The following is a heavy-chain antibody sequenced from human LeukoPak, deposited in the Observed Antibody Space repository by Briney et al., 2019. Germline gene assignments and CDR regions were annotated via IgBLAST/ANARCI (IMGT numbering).Heavy chain of an antibody. CDR2: IKQDGSEK. D-gene: IGHD2/OR15-2a*01. Sequence: GGSLRLSCAASGFTFSSYWMSWVRQAPGKGLEWVANIKQDGSEKYYVDSVKGRFTISRDNAKNSLYLQMNSLRAEDTAVYYCARVSNNYYYFYMDVWGKGTTVTVSS. V-gene: IGHV3-7*01. CDR3: ARVSNNYYYFYMDV. J-gene: IGHJ6*03. CDR1: GFTFSSYW.